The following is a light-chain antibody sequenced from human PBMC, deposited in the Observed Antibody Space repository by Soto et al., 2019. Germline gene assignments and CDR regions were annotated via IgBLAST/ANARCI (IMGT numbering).Light chain of an antibody. CDR2: DVN. CDR1: SSNVGSYKL. CDR3: CSSGGSPTYV. V-gene: IGLV2-23*02. J-gene: IGLJ1*01. Sequence: QSALTQPASVSGSPGQSITISCTGTSSNVGSYKLVSWYQQHPGKAPKLMIFDVNKRPSGVSNRFSGSKSGNTASLTISGLNVEDEADYYCCSSGGSPTYVFGTGTKLTVL.